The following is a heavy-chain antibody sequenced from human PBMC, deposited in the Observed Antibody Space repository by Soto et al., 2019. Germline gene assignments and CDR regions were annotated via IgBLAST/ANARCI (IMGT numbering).Heavy chain of an antibody. J-gene: IGHJ3*02. CDR1: GFTFSSYG. V-gene: IGHV3-33*01. Sequence: GGSLRLSCAASGFTFSSYGMHWVRQAPGKGLEWVALIWFDGSDKYYTDSVKGRFTISRDNSKSTLYLQMNSLRAEDTAVYYCARLYCSSTSCYSVGAFDIPGQGTMVTVS. D-gene: IGHD2-2*01. CDR2: IWFDGSDK. CDR3: ARLYCSSTSCYSVGAFDI.